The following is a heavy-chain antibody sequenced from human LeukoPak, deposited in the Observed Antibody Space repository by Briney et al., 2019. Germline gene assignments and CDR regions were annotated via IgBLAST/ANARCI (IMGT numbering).Heavy chain of an antibody. CDR1: GGSVSHYY. CDR2: MYYGGSS. CDR3: AGPTYTSATGYFDY. D-gene: IGHD1-1*01. V-gene: IGHV4-59*02. Sequence: SETLSLTCNVSGGSVSHYYWSWIRQPPGKGLEWIGYMYYGGSSNYNPSLKSRVTISIDTSKNQFSLKLNSVTAADTAVYYCAGPTYTSATGYFDYWGQGILVTVSS. J-gene: IGHJ4*02.